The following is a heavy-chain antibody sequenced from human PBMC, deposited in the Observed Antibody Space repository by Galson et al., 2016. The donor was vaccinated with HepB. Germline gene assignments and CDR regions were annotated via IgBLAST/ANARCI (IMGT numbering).Heavy chain of an antibody. J-gene: IGHJ4*02. CDR2: ISHDGSNK. CDR3: AKAANTPYNSGWYGMDS. Sequence: SLRLSCAASGFTFSSYAMNWVRQAPGKGLEWVALISHDGSNKYYADSVRGRFTISRHNSKKTPYLQMNRLTAEDTAVYYCAKAANTPYNSGWYGMDSWGQGTPVTVAS. V-gene: IGHV3-30-3*01. D-gene: IGHD6-19*01. CDR1: GFTFSSYA.